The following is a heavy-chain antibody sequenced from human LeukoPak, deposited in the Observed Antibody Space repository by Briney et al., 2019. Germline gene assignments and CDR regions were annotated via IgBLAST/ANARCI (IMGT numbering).Heavy chain of an antibody. CDR3: ARDQGGYSSSPGEFDY. Sequence: PSQTLSLTCAISGDSVSSNSAAWSWIRQSPSRGLEWLGRTYYRSKWYNDYAVSVKSRITINPDTSKNQFSLQLNSVTPEDTAVYYCARDQGGYSSSPGEFDYWGQGTLVTVSS. CDR1: GDSVSSNSAA. D-gene: IGHD6-6*01. J-gene: IGHJ4*02. V-gene: IGHV6-1*01. CDR2: TYYRSKWYN.